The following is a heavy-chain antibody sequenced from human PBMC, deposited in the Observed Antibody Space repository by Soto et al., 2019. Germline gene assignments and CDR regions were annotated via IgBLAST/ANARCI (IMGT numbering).Heavy chain of an antibody. J-gene: IGHJ5*02. CDR2: MNPNSGNT. CDR1: GYTFTSYD. CDR3: ARSLQLYSSSWTGSHRRFDP. V-gene: IGHV1-8*01. D-gene: IGHD6-13*01. Sequence: ASVKVSCKASGYTFTSYDINWVRQATGQGLEWMGWMNPNSGNTGYAQKFQGRVTMTRNTSISTAYMELSSLRSEDTAVYYCARSLQLYSSSWTGSHRRFDPWGQGTLVTVSS.